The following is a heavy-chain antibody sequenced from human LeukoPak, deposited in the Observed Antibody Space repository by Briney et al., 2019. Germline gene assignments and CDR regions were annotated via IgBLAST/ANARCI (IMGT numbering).Heavy chain of an antibody. CDR3: ARALSA. Sequence: GSLRLSCAASGFTFSNYWMHWVRQAPGKGLEWVANIKQDGSERYYVGSVKGRFSISRDNAKNSVYLQMNSLGVEDTAVYYCARALSAWGQGTPVTVSS. CDR1: GFTFSNYW. CDR2: IKQDGSER. J-gene: IGHJ4*02. D-gene: IGHD3-3*01. V-gene: IGHV3-7*03.